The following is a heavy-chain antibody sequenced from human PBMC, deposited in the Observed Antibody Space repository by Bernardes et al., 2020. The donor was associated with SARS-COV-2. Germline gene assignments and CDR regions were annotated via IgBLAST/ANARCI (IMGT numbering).Heavy chain of an antibody. CDR2: INRSGST. J-gene: IGHJ6*02. CDR3: ARSLGEYKLRYLGYNHHGMDV. CDR1: SESFNAFY. D-gene: IGHD2-2*01. V-gene: IGHV4-34*01. Sequence: SETLSLTCAVYSESFNAFYWSWIRQPPGKGLEWIGEINRSGSTNYNPSLKSRVTLSVDTFKKQFSLRLMSVTAADTAVYYCARSLGEYKLRYLGYNHHGMDVWGQGTTVSVSS.